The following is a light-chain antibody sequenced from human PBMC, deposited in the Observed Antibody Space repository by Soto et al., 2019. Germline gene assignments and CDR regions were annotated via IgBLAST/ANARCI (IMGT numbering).Light chain of an antibody. CDR3: QQRDRWIS. Sequence: MVFKQTPATLSLSPGGRATLCFRAGQSIFNYLAWYQQKPGQAPRLLIYDASNRATGIPARFSGSGSGTDFTLTISSLEPEDIPVYYCQQRDRWISFAQGTRLETK. CDR1: QSIFNY. V-gene: IGKV3-11*01. CDR2: DAS. J-gene: IGKJ5*01.